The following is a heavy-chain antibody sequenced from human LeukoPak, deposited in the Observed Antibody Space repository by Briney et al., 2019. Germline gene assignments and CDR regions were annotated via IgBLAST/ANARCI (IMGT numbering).Heavy chain of an antibody. J-gene: IGHJ4*02. D-gene: IGHD5-12*01. V-gene: IGHV1-2*02. Sequence: ASVKISCKASGYTFTGYYIHWVRQAPGQGLEWMGWINANSGDTNSAQKFQDRVTMTRDTSISTACMELSRLRSDDTAVYYCARANSAYAGQGWGQGTLVTVSS. CDR1: GYTFTGYY. CDR3: ARANSAYAGQG. CDR2: INANSGDT.